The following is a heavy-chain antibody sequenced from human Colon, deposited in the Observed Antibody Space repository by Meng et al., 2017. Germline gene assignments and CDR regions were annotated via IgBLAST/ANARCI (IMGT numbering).Heavy chain of an antibody. CDR3: ARGPLDY. V-gene: IGHV4-61*01. CDR1: GGSVSSGRYY. CDR2: IYYTGST. J-gene: IGHJ4*02. Sequence: QVQLQESGPGMVRPSETLSLPCTGSGGSVSSGRYYWSWIRQPPGKGLEWIGYIYYTGSTNYNPSLKSRVTISVDTSKNQFSLKLSSVTAADTAVYYCARGPLDYWGQGTLVTVSS.